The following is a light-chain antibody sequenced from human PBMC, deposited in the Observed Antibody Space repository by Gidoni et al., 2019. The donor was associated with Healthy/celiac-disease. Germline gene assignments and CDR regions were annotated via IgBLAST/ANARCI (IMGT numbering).Light chain of an antibody. CDR2: AAS. V-gene: IGKV1-39*01. CDR1: ESIVTY. Sequence: DIQMTQSPSSLFASVGDRVAISCRASESIVTYLNWYQQKPGKAPELLISAASSLQAGVPSRFSGSGSGTDFTLTISSLQPEDFASYYCQQSYSPPMYTFGQGTKLEIK. CDR3: QQSYSPPMYT. J-gene: IGKJ2*01.